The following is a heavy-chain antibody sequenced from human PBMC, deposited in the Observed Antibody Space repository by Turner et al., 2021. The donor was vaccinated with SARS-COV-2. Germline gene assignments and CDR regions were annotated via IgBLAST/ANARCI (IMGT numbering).Heavy chain of an antibody. Sequence: LQLQESGPGLVKPSETLSLTCTVSGGPITKNYDYWGWIRQPPGKGLEWIGSIYYSGNTYYNPSLKSRVTISVDTSKSQFSLKLSSVTAADTAVYYCARLPERYFFDYWGQGALVTVSS. V-gene: IGHV4-39*01. CDR2: IYYSGNT. CDR1: GGPITKNYDY. J-gene: IGHJ4*02. CDR3: ARLPERYFFDY.